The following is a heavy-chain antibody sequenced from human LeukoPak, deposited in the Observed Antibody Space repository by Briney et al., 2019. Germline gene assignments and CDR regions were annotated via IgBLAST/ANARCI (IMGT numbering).Heavy chain of an antibody. CDR2: ISSRGDTI. D-gene: IGHD3/OR15-3a*01. J-gene: IGHJ5*02. Sequence: GGSLRLSCTASGFSISDNFMGWLRQSPGKGLEWVSYISSRGDTIHYSDVVKGRFSISRDNSKRSLYLQMNRLKIDDTAVYYCARGGPGWTFNHWGKGTLVSVSS. CDR3: ARGGPGWTFNH. CDR1: GFSISDNF. V-gene: IGHV3-11*01.